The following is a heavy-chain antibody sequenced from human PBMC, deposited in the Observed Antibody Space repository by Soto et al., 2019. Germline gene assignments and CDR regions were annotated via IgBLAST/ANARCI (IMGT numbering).Heavy chain of an antibody. V-gene: IGHV3-33*01. J-gene: IGHJ5*02. Sequence: PGRSLRLSCAAAGFSFSSYGMHWVRQAPGKGLEWVAVIWYDGSNKYYADSVKGRFTISRDNSKNTLYLQMNSLRAEDTAVYYCARVGIETAKSFSWFDPWGQGTLVTASS. D-gene: IGHD2-21*02. CDR2: IWYDGSNK. CDR1: GFSFSSYG. CDR3: ARVGIETAKSFSWFDP.